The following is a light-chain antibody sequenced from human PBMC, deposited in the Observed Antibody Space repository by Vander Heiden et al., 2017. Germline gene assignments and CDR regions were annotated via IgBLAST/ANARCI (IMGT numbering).Light chain of an antibody. Sequence: DVQMTQSPATLSASVGDRVTITCRASQSISQWLAWYQQRPGRAPNLLIYKATNVQSGVPSRFSGGGSGTEFTLTSSSLQPDDFGTYYCQQYDSDPCTFGQGTKLEIE. CDR1: QSISQW. J-gene: IGKJ2*02. CDR2: KAT. CDR3: QQYDSDPCT. V-gene: IGKV1-5*03.